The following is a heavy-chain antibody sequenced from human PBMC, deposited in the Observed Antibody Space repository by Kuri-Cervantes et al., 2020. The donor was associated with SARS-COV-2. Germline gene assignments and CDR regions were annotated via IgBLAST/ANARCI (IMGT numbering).Heavy chain of an antibody. CDR1: GFTFSGHW. CDR2: INPDGSYT. D-gene: IGHD2-2*01. Sequence: LSLTCAASGFTFSGHWIHWVRQAPGKGLVWVSRINPDGSYTNNADSVKGRFTLSRDNAKNTLYLQMNSLRAEDTAVYYCAKGLYCSTTSCHEGGWFDPWGQGTLVTVSS. V-gene: IGHV3-74*01. CDR3: AKGLYCSTTSCHEGGWFDP. J-gene: IGHJ5*02.